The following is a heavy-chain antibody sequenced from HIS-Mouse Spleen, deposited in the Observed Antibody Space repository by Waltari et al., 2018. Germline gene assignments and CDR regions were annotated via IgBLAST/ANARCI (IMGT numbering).Heavy chain of an antibody. Sequence: EVQLVESGGGLIQHGGSLRRSWEGSGFSVRSNYMSWVRQAPGKGLGCVSVIYSGGSTYYADSVKGRFTISRDNSKNTLYLQMNSLRAEDTAVYYCAREGGDYWGQGTLVTVSS. D-gene: IGHD2-15*01. V-gene: IGHV3-53*01. CDR1: GFSVRSNY. CDR2: IYSGGST. J-gene: IGHJ4*02. CDR3: AREGGDY.